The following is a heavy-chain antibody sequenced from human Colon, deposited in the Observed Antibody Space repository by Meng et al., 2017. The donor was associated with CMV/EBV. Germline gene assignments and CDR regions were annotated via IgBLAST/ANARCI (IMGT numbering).Heavy chain of an antibody. V-gene: IGHV4-4*07. D-gene: IGHD3-10*01. CDR3: ARDSNLSGLAY. CDR1: GASITSYY. CDR2: VYISGNT. Sequence: VQLRDSGPGLVKPSETLSLTCTVSGASITSYYWSCCRQPAGKGLEWIGRVYISGNTNYNPSLKSRVTMSIDTSKNQLSLNIRSVTAADTAVYYCARDSNLSGLAYWGQGTLVTVSS. J-gene: IGHJ4*02.